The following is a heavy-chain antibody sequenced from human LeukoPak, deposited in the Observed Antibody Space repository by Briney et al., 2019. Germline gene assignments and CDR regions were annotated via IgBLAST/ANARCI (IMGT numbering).Heavy chain of an antibody. V-gene: IGHV4-59*01. CDR3: ARVQLWSGTYYFDY. J-gene: IGHJ4*02. Sequence: SETLSLTCSASDGSINSYYWNWIRRPPGKGLEWIGYIYYNGNTNYNPSLKSRVTISVDTSKNQFSLKLSSVTAADTAVYYCARVQLWSGTYYFDYWGQGTLVTVSS. D-gene: IGHD5-18*01. CDR1: DGSINSYY. CDR2: IYYNGNT.